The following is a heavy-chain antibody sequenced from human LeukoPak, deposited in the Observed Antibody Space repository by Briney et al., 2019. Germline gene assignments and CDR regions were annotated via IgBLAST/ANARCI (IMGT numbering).Heavy chain of an antibody. Sequence: PGGSLRLSCAASGFTFSSYSLNLVRQAPGKGLEWVSSISSSSSYIYYADSVKGRFTISRDNAKNSLYLQMNSLRAEDTAVYYCARDMVRIAALASGYYYYYMDVWGKGTTVTVSS. D-gene: IGHD6-6*01. V-gene: IGHV3-21*01. J-gene: IGHJ6*03. CDR3: ARDMVRIAALASGYYYYYMDV. CDR2: ISSSSSYI. CDR1: GFTFSSYS.